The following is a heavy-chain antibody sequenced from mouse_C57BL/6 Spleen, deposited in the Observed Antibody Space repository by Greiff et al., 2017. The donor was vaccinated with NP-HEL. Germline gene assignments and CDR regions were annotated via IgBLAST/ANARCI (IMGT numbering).Heavy chain of an antibody. D-gene: IGHD1-1*01. CDR1: GYTFTDYY. CDR3: ARSNPRGSSSLYYYAMDY. Sequence: QVQLQQSGAELVRPGASVKLSCKASGYTFTDYYINWVKQRPGQGLEWIARIYPGSGNTYYNEKFKGKATLTAEKSSSTAYMQLSSLTSEDSAVYFCARSNPRGSSSLYYYAMDYWGQGTSVTVSS. J-gene: IGHJ4*01. CDR2: IYPGSGNT. V-gene: IGHV1-76*01.